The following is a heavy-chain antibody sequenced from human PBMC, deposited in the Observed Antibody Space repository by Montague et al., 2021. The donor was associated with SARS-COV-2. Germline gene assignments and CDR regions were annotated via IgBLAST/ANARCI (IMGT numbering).Heavy chain of an antibody. J-gene: IGHJ6*02. V-gene: IGHV4-34*01. CDR2: INHSGST. CDR1: GGSFSGYY. D-gene: IGHD1-20*01. CDR3: TRDPITGTTGTIYNYYGMDV. Sequence: SETLSLTCAVYGGSFSGYYWSWIRQPPGKGLEWIGEINHSGSTNCNPSLKSRVTISVDTSKNQFSLNVSSVTAADTAVYYCTRDPITGTTGTIYNYYGMDVWGQGTTVTVSS.